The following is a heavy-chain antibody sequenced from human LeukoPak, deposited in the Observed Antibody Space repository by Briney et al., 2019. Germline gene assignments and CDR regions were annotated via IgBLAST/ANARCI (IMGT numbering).Heavy chain of an antibody. V-gene: IGHV3-30-3*01. CDR2: ISYDGSNK. CDR1: GFTFSSYA. D-gene: IGHD3-22*01. Sequence: GGSLRLSCAASGFTFSSYAMHWVRQAPGKGREGVAVISYDGSNKYYADSVKRRFTISRDNSKNTLYLQMNSLRAEDTAVYYCVTDGGANYFDTFDYWGQGTLVTVSS. CDR3: VTDGGANYFDTFDY. J-gene: IGHJ4*02.